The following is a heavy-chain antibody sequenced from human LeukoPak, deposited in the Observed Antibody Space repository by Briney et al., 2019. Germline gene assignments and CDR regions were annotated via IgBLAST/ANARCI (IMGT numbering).Heavy chain of an antibody. Sequence: PSETLSLTCTVSGGSISSYYWNWIRQPAGKGLEWIGRIHTSRRINYNPSLKSRITISVDKSKNQFSLELSSVTAADTAVYYCAGFDSSRAGITASFDYWGQGTLVTVSS. CDR2: IHTSRRI. V-gene: IGHV4-4*07. CDR3: AGFDSSRAGITASFDY. CDR1: GGSISSYY. J-gene: IGHJ4*02. D-gene: IGHD1-14*01.